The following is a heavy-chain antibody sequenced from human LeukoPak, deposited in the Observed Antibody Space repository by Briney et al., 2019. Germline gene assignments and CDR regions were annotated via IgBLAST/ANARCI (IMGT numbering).Heavy chain of an antibody. Sequence: GGSLRLSCAASGSTFSSYSMNWVRQAPGKGLEWVSYISSSSTIYYADSVKGRFTISRDNAKNSLYLQMNSLRAEDTAVYYCARVGGQDDYWGQGTLVTVSS. D-gene: IGHD1-26*01. V-gene: IGHV3-48*01. CDR1: GSTFSSYS. CDR3: ARVGGQDDY. CDR2: ISSSSTI. J-gene: IGHJ4*02.